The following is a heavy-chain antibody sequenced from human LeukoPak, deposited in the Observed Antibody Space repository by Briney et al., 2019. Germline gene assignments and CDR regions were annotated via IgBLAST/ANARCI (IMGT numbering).Heavy chain of an antibody. CDR3: ARNTTEVVTAKWFDP. Sequence: SETLSLTCAVSGYSISSGDYWGWIRQPPGKGLEWIGSIYHSGSTHYNPSLKSRVTISVDTSKNQFSLKLSSVTAADTAVYYCARNTTEVVTAKWFDPWGREPWSPSPQ. J-gene: IGHJ5*02. CDR1: GYSISSGDY. V-gene: IGHV4-38-2*01. D-gene: IGHD2-21*02. CDR2: IYHSGST.